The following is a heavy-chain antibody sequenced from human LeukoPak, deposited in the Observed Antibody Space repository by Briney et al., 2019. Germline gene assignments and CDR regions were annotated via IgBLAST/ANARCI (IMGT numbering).Heavy chain of an antibody. J-gene: IGHJ3*02. CDR1: GFTFSSYS. CDR2: ISSSSSYI. Sequence: GRPLRLSCAASGFTFSSYSMNWVRQAPGRGLEWILYISSSSSYIYYADSVKGRFTISRDNAKNSLYLQMNSLRAEDTAVYFCAREISYGDYPSGDAFDNWGQGTMVTVSS. CDR3: AREISYGDYPSGDAFDN. V-gene: IGHV3-21*01. D-gene: IGHD4-17*01.